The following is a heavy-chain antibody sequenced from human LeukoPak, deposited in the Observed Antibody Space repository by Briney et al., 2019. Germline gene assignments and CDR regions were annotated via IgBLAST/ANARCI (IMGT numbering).Heavy chain of an antibody. CDR1: GFTFSNYA. CDR2: ISGSGGST. CDR3: AKVEPKYSSSSYFDY. D-gene: IGHD6-6*01. Sequence: GGSLRLSCAASGFTFSNYAMSWVRQAPGKGLEWVSGISGSGGSTYYADSVKGRFTISRDNSKNTLSLQMNSLRAEDTAVYYCAKVEPKYSSSSYFDYWGQGTLVTVSS. V-gene: IGHV3-23*01. J-gene: IGHJ4*02.